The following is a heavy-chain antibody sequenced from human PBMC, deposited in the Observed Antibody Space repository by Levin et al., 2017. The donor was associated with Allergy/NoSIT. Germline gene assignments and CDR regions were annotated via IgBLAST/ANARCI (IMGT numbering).Heavy chain of an antibody. V-gene: IGHV4-59*08. J-gene: IGHJ4*02. CDR2: IYYSGST. CDR3: ARLEDYDILTGYYKWAFDY. D-gene: IGHD3-9*01. CDR1: GGSISSYY. Sequence: SQTLSLTCTVSGGSISSYYWSWIRQPPGKGLEWIGYIYYSGSTNYNPSLKSRVTISVDTSKNQFSLKLSSVTAADTAVYYCARLEDYDILTGYYKWAFDYWGQGTLVTVSS.